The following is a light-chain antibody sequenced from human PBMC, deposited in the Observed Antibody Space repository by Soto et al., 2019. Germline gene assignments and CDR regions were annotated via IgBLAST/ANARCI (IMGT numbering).Light chain of an antibody. CDR1: SGHSSYA. Sequence: QSVLTQSPSASASLGASVTLTCTLSSGHSSYAIAWHQQQPEKGPRYLMKLNSDGSHSKGDGIPDRFSGSSSGAERYLTISSLQSEDEADYYCQTWGNGSHGDVVFGGGTKLTVL. J-gene: IGLJ2*01. CDR2: LNSDGSH. CDR3: QTWGNGSHGDVV. V-gene: IGLV4-69*01.